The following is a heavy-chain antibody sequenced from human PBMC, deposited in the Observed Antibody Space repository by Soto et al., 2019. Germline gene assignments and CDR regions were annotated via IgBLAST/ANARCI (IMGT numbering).Heavy chain of an antibody. J-gene: IGHJ4*02. V-gene: IGHV1-69*13. Sequence: GASVKVSCKASGGTFSSYAISWVRQAPGQGLEWMGGIIPIFGTANYAQKFQGRATITADESTSTAYMELSSLRSEDTAVYYCAAAYSRAPFDYWGQGTLVTVSS. CDR3: AAAYSRAPFDY. CDR2: IIPIFGTA. D-gene: IGHD6-13*01. CDR1: GGTFSSYA.